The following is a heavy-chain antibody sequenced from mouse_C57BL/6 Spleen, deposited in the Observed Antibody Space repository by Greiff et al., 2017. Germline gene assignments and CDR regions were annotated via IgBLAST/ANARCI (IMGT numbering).Heavy chain of an antibody. CDR1: GFSLSTFGMG. CDR2: IWWDDDK. Sequence: QVTLKVSGPGILQPSQTLSLTCSFSGFSLSTFGMGVGWIRQPSGKGLEWLAHIWWDDDKYYNPALKSRLTISKDTSKNQVFLKIANVYTADTATYYCARIDYYGSSYPFAYWGQGTLVTVSA. CDR3: ARIDYYGSSYPFAY. V-gene: IGHV8-8*01. D-gene: IGHD1-1*01. J-gene: IGHJ3*01.